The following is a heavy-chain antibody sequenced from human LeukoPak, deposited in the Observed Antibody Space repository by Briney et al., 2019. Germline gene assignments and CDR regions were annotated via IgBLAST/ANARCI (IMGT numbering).Heavy chain of an antibody. CDR2: IYTSGST. V-gene: IGHV4-4*09. CDR3: ARGHYDILTGYYPYY. J-gene: IGHJ4*02. Sequence: SETLSLTCTVAGGSISSYYWSWIRQPPGKGLEWLGYIYTSGSTYHNPFLKRRVTISVDTSKNQFSLKLSSVTDADTAVYYCARGHYDILTGYYPYYWGQGTLVTVSS. CDR1: GGSISSYY. D-gene: IGHD3-9*01.